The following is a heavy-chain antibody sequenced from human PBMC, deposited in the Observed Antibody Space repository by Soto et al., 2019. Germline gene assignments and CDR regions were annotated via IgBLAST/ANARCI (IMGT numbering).Heavy chain of an antibody. D-gene: IGHD3-10*01. Sequence: PSETLSLTCAVSGDSITGDNWWSWVRQPPGKGLEWIGEIHHSGATNYNPSLKSRVTISVDKSKNQFSLKLSSVTAADTAVYYCARYMVRVVWFDPWGQGTLVTVSS. CDR2: IHHSGAT. V-gene: IGHV4-4*02. CDR1: GDSITGDNW. CDR3: ARYMVRVVWFDP. J-gene: IGHJ5*02.